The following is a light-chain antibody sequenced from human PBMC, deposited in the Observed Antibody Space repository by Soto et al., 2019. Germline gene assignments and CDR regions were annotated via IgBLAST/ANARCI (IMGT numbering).Light chain of an antibody. V-gene: IGKV1-39*01. CDR1: QNINSY. J-gene: IGKJ1*01. CDR3: QQTYSNPPWT. Sequence: DIQMTQSPSSLSESVGDRVTITCRASQNINSYENWYQQKPGKAPKLLIYAASSLQSGVPSRFSGSESGTDFTLTISRLQPEDFATYYCQQTYSNPPWTFGQGTKVEVK. CDR2: AAS.